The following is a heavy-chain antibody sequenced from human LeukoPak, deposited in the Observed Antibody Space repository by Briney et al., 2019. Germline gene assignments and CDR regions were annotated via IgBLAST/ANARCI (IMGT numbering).Heavy chain of an antibody. CDR3: ARDGYYYGSGSYRAPKNWFDP. V-gene: IGHV4-34*01. CDR2: INHSGST. Sequence: PSETLSLTCAVYGGSFSGYYWSWIRQPPGKGLEWIGEINHSGSTNYNPSLKSRVTISVDTSKNQFSLKLSSVTAADTAVYYCARDGYYYGSGSYRAPKNWFDPWGQGTLVTVSS. D-gene: IGHD3-10*01. J-gene: IGHJ5*02. CDR1: GGSFSGYY.